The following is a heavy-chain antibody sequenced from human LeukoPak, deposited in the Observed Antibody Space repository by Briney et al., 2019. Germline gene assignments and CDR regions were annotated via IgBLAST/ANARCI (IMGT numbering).Heavy chain of an antibody. CDR2: ISGSGGST. D-gene: IGHD4-17*01. CDR1: GFTFSSYA. J-gene: IGHJ5*02. Sequence: PGGSLRRSCAASGFTFSSYAMSWVRQAPGKGLEWVSAISGSGGSTYYADSVKGRFTISRDNSKNTLYLQMNSLRAEDTAVYYCAKSGLGGGWGTVTTCWFDPWGQGTLVTVSS. V-gene: IGHV3-23*01. CDR3: AKSGLGGGWGTVTTCWFDP.